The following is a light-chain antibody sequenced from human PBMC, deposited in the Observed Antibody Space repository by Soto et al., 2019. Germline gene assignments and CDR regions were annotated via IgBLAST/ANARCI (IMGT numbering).Light chain of an antibody. J-gene: IGLJ1*01. Sequence: SYELTQPPSVSVSPGQTARITCSGDALPKQYAYWYQQKPGQAPVLVIYKDSERPSGIPERFSGSSSGTTVTLTISGVQAEDEADYYCQSADSSGTREVFGTGTKVTVL. CDR1: ALPKQY. CDR3: QSADSSGTREV. V-gene: IGLV3-25*02. CDR2: KDS.